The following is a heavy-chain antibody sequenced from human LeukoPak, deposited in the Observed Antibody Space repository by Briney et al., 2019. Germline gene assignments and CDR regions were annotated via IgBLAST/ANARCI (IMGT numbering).Heavy chain of an antibody. Sequence: SETLSLTCAVSGGSISSNNWWGWVRQPPGKGLEWIGEIYHSGSTNYNPSLKSRVTISVDTSKNQFSLKLSSVTAADTAVYYCARGNFDIVVVPAATYYYYYGTDVWGQGTTVTVSS. CDR2: IYHSGST. D-gene: IGHD2-2*01. CDR3: ARGNFDIVVVPAATYYYYYGTDV. CDR1: GGSISSNNW. V-gene: IGHV4-4*02. J-gene: IGHJ6*02.